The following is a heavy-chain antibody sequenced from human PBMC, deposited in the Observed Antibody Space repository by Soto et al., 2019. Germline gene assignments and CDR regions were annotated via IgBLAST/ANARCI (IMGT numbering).Heavy chain of an antibody. Sequence: QAQLVESGGGVVQPGTSLRLSCAASGFTISTHGMHWVRQAPGKGLEWLANIWYDGSNKFNAESVKGRFSISKANSKNTLYLQMSSLRAEDTAVYYCAAATTWNFHFPYWGQGTQVSVSS. V-gene: IGHV3-33*03. CDR1: GFTISTHG. J-gene: IGHJ4*02. CDR3: AAATTWNFHFPY. CDR2: IWYDGSNK. D-gene: IGHD1-7*01.